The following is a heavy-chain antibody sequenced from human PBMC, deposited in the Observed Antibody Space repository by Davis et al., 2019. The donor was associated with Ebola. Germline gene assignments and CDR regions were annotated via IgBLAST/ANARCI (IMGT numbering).Heavy chain of an antibody. CDR3: SERGSSV. CDR1: GASISRHY. V-gene: IGHV4-59*03. J-gene: IGHJ4*02. CDR2: IFYTGSA. Sequence: PGGSLRLSCTVSGASISRHYWSWIRQPPGKRLEWIGSIFYTGSAYYNSSLASRATISVDTSKNQFSLKLTSVTAADTAMYYCSERGSSVWGQGALVTVSS. D-gene: IGHD3-10*01.